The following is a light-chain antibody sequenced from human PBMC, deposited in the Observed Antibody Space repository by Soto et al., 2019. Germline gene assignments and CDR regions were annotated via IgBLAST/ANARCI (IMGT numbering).Light chain of an antibody. CDR3: QHYDGSPRT. Sequence: ETILTQSPDTLSLSPGDRATLSCRASQTIFNKYIAWYQQRPCQAVTLLIYDGATRATGISERFSGGGSGTDFTLTISRLEPEDFAVYYFQHYDGSPRTFGQGTKVEVE. V-gene: IGKV3-20*01. CDR1: QTIFNKY. J-gene: IGKJ1*01. CDR2: DGA.